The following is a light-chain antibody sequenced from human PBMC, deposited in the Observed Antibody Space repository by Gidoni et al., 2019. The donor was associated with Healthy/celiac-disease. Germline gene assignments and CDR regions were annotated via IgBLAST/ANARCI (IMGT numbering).Light chain of an antibody. Sequence: QSVRTQPPSLSGAPGQRVTISCTGSSSNIGAGYDVHWYQQLPGTAPKLLIYGNSNRPSGVPDRFSGSKSGTSASLAITGLQAEDEADYYGQSYDSSLKVFGGGTKLTVL. J-gene: IGLJ3*02. CDR2: GNS. CDR3: QSYDSSLKV. V-gene: IGLV1-40*01. CDR1: SSNIGAGYD.